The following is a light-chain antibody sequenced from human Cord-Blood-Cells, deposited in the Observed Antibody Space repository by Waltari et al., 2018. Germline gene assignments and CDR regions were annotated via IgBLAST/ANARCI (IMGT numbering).Light chain of an antibody. Sequence: EIVMTQSPATLSVSPGERATLSCRASQSVSSNLAWYQQKPGQAPRRLIYGASTRDTGMPARFSGSGSGTECTLTISSLQSEDFAVYYCQQYNNWPPWTFGQGTKVEIK. CDR1: QSVSSN. J-gene: IGKJ1*01. CDR2: GAS. V-gene: IGKV3-15*01. CDR3: QQYNNWPPWT.